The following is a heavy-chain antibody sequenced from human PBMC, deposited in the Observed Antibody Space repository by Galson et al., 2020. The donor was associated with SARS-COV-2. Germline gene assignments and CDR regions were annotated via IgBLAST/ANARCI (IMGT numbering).Heavy chain of an antibody. CDR2: IYWDDDK. V-gene: IGHV2-5*02. J-gene: IGHJ4*02. Sequence: SGPTLEKPTQTLTLTCSFSGFSLSTSGVGVGWIRQPPGKALEWLALIYWDDDKRYSPSLKSRLTITKDTSKNQVVLTRTNMDPVDTATYFCAHRTTWLQCDYWGQGTLVTVSS. D-gene: IGHD3-22*01. CDR1: GFSLSTSGVG. CDR3: AHRTTWLQCDY.